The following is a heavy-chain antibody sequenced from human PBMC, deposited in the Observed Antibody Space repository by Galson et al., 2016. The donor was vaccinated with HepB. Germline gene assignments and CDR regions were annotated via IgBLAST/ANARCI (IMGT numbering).Heavy chain of an antibody. J-gene: IGHJ5*02. CDR2: IHLSGNT. D-gene: IGHD3-16*01. CDR1: GDSVSSENR. V-gene: IGHV4-4*01. CDR3: ARHDGFYYDTTGNSEAWFDP. Sequence: ETLSLTCAVSGDSVSSENRWSWVRQSPGKGLEWIGEIHLSGNTKHNPSLASRLILSLDKSRNQSSLHLNSVTAADSAVYCCARHDGFYYDTTGNSEAWFDPWGQGTLVVVSS.